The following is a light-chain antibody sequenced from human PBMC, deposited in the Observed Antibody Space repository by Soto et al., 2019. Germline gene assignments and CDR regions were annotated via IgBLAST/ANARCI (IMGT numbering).Light chain of an antibody. CDR3: QSYDSSLSGPGV. Sequence: QSVLTQPPSVSGAPGQMVTISCTGSSSNIGAGYDVHWYQQLPGSAPKVLIYGNTNRPSGVPDRFSGSKSDTSASLAITGLQAEDEADYYCQSYDSSLSGPGVFGTGTKVTVL. J-gene: IGLJ1*01. V-gene: IGLV1-40*01. CDR2: GNT. CDR1: SSNIGAGYD.